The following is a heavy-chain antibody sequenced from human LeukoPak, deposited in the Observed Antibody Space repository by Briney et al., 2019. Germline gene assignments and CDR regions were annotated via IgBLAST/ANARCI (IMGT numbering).Heavy chain of an antibody. CDR2: TYYRSKWSF. CDR1: GDSIFTNNVA. J-gene: IGHJ4*02. Sequence: SQTLSLTCAISGDSIFTNNVAWNWIRQSPSRGLEWLGRTYYRSKWSFDYAVSVKSRITINADTSKNQFSLQLSSVTPEDTAVYYCARGKYTSFDTCGQGTLVTVSS. V-gene: IGHV6-1*01. D-gene: IGHD6-6*01. CDR3: ARGKYTSFDT.